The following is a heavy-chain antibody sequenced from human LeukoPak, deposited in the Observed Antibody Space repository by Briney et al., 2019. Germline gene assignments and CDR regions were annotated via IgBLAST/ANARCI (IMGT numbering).Heavy chain of an antibody. CDR2: IYYSGST. CDR3: ARITKVHDAFDI. D-gene: IGHD1-1*01. Sequence: SETLSLTCTVSGGSISSYHWSWIRQPPGKGLEWIGYIYYSGSTNYNPSLKSRVTISVDTSKNQFSLKLSSVTAADTAVYYCARITKVHDAFDIWGQGTMVTVSS. J-gene: IGHJ3*02. V-gene: IGHV4-59*01. CDR1: GGSISSYH.